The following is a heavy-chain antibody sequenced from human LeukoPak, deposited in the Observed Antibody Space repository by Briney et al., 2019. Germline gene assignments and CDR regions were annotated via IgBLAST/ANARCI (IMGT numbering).Heavy chain of an antibody. CDR2: IWYDGSNK. CDR3: ASGGYSSSWPFDY. V-gene: IGHV3-33*01. CDR1: GFTFSSYG. J-gene: IGHJ4*02. Sequence: PGRSLRLSCAASGFTFSSYGMHWVRQAPGKGLEWVAVIWYDGSNKYYTDSVKGRFTISRDNSKNTLYLQMNSLRAEDTAVYYCASGGYSSSWPFDYWGQGTLVTVSS. D-gene: IGHD6-13*01.